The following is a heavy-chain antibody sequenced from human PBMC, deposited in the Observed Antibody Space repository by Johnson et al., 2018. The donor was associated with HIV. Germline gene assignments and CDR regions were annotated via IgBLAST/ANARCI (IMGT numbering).Heavy chain of an antibody. CDR2: IYSGGTT. CDR1: GFTVSSNY. D-gene: IGHD1-26*01. CDR3: ARDKEEVGGAFDI. V-gene: IGHV3-53*01. J-gene: IGHJ3*02. Sequence: EVQLLESGGGLIQPGGSLRLSCAASGFTVSSNYMSWVRQAPGKGLEWVSVIYSGGTTYSADSVKGRFTISRDNSKNTLYLQMNSLRAEDTAVYYCARDKEEVGGAFDICGQGTMVTVSS.